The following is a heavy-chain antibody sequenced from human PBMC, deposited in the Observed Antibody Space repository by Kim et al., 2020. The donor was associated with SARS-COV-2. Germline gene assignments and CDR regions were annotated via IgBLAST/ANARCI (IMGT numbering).Heavy chain of an antibody. CDR3: AGKVGWLGVYYYYYGMDV. CDR2: IYYSGST. D-gene: IGHD6-19*01. CDR1: GGSVSSGSYY. Sequence: SETLSLTCTVSGGSVSSGSYYWSWIRQPPGKGLEWIGYIYYSGSTNYNPSLKSRVTISVDTSKNQFSLKLSSVTAADTAVYYCAGKVGWLGVYYYYYGMDVWGQGTTVTVSS. J-gene: IGHJ6*02. V-gene: IGHV4-61*01.